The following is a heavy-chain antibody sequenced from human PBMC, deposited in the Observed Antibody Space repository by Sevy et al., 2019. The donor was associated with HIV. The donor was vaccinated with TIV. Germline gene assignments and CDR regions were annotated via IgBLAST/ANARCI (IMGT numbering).Heavy chain of an antibody. Sequence: SETLSLTCTVSGDSTSRGGYYWSWTRQHPGGGLEWIGYIFYIGSTYYNVSLKSRLTISVDTSKNQFSLNLSSVTAADTAVYYCASAPYYYDSGGYYRGEYFQHWGQGTLVTVSS. D-gene: IGHD3-22*01. CDR3: ASAPYYYDSGGYYRGEYFQH. J-gene: IGHJ1*01. V-gene: IGHV4-31*03. CDR2: IFYIGST. CDR1: GDSTSRGGYY.